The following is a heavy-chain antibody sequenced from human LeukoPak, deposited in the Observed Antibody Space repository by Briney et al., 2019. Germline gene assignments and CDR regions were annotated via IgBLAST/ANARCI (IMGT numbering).Heavy chain of an antibody. CDR3: ARDHSFFQVDY. J-gene: IGHJ4*02. V-gene: IGHV4-39*02. Sequence: PSETLSLNCTVSVGSISIGNYYWGWIRQPPGKRLEWIGRIHSGGSTYYIPPVKSRITISADTSKNQFSLKLTSVTAADTAVYYSARDHSFFQVDYWGQGTLVTVSS. CDR2: IHSGGST. CDR1: VGSISIGNYY. D-gene: IGHD5/OR15-5a*01.